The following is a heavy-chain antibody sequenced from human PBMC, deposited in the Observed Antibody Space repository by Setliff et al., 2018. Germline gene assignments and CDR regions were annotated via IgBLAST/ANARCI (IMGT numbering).Heavy chain of an antibody. D-gene: IGHD7-27*01. V-gene: IGHV4-39*01. CDR3: ARHRPNLPFDA. J-gene: IGHJ4*02. CDR1: VDSISSSTYY. CDR2: VYYSGTT. Sequence: SETLSLTCTVSVDSISSSTYYWGWIRQPPGKGLEWIGSVYYSGTTKYNPSLGSRVTISVDASKNQFSLKLSSVTAADTSVYFCARHRPNLPFDAWGQGALVTVSS.